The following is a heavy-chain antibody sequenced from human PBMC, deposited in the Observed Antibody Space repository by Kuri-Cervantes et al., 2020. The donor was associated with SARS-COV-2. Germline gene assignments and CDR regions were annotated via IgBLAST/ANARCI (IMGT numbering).Heavy chain of an antibody. CDR1: GGSISSHY. J-gene: IGHJ4*02. D-gene: IGHD6-13*01. Sequence: ESLKISCTVSGGSISSHYWSWIRQPPGKGLEWIGRIYTSGSTDYNPSLKSRVTMSIDTSKNQFSLNLSSVTAADTAVYYCARDGYSSSWNYFDSWGQGTLVTVSS. V-gene: IGHV4-4*07. CDR2: IYTSGST. CDR3: ARDGYSSSWNYFDS.